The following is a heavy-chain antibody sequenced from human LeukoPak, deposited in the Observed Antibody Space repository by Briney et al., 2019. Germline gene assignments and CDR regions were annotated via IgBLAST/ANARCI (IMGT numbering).Heavy chain of an antibody. Sequence: NSSETLSLTYTVSGGSIRRCYWNWIRQPPGKGLEWIGYIYYSGSTNYNPSHKSRVTISVDTSKNQFSLKLSSVTAADTAVYYCARVRRGIAAAGIGAPYYYYGMDVWGQGTTVTVSS. J-gene: IGHJ6*02. CDR2: IYYSGST. CDR3: ARVRRGIAAAGIGAPYYYYGMDV. V-gene: IGHV4-59*01. D-gene: IGHD6-13*01. CDR1: GGSIRRCY.